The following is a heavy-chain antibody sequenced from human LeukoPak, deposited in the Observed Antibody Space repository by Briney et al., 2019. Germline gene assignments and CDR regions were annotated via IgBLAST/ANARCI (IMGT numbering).Heavy chain of an antibody. J-gene: IGHJ3*02. V-gene: IGHV3-48*03. D-gene: IGHD7-27*01. CDR2: ISSSGSTI. CDR3: ARDPGDAFDI. Sequence: PGGSLRLSCAASGFTFSSYEMNWVRQAPGKGLGWVSYISSSGSTIYYADSVKGRFTISRDNAKNSLYLQMNSLRAEDTAVYYCARDPGDAFDIWGQGTMVTVSS. CDR1: GFTFSSYE.